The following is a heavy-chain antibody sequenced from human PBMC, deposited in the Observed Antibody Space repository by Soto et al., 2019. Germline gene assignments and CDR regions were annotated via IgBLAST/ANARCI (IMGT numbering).Heavy chain of an antibody. V-gene: IGHV4-34*01. CDR1: CGSFSGYY. D-gene: IGHD3-10*01. Sequence: PSETLSLTCAAYCGSFSGYYWSWIRQPPGKGLEWIGEINHSGSTNYNPSLKSRVTISVDTSKNQFSLKLSSVTAADTAVYYCARAGQALLWFGELSRGYYYYYGMDVWGQGTTVTGSS. CDR2: INHSGST. CDR3: ARAGQALLWFGELSRGYYYYYGMDV. J-gene: IGHJ6*02.